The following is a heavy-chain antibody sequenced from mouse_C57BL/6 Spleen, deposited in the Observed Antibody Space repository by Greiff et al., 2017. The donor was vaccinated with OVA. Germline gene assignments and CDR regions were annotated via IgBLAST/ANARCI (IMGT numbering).Heavy chain of an antibody. CDR2: IDPSDSVT. V-gene: IGHV1-52*01. Sequence: QVQLQQPGAELVRPGSSVKLSCKASGYTFTSYWMHWVKQRPIQGLEWIGNIDPSDSVTHYNQKFKDKATLTADKSSSTAYMQLSSLTSEDSAVYYCARGDSKDWYFDVWGTGTTVTVSS. CDR3: ARGDSKDWYFDV. D-gene: IGHD2-5*01. CDR1: GYTFTSYW. J-gene: IGHJ1*03.